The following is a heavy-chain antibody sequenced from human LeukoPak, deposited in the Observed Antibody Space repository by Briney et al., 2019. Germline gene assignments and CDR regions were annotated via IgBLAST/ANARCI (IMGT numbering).Heavy chain of an antibody. V-gene: IGHV4-34*01. CDR2: VNHSGST. Sequence: SETLSLTCAVYGGSLSGYYWSWIRQPPGKGLEWIGEVNHSGSTNYNPSLKSRVTISVDTSKNQFSLKLSSVTAADTAVYYCARDAIVATSAFDYWGQGTLVTVSS. D-gene: IGHD5-12*01. CDR1: GGSLSGYY. CDR3: ARDAIVATSAFDY. J-gene: IGHJ4*02.